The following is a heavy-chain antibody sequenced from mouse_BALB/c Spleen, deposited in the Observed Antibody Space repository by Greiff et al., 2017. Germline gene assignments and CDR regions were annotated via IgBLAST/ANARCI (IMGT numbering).Heavy chain of an antibody. CDR2: IDPENGDT. D-gene: IGHD2-14*01. Sequence: VQLKQSGAELVRSGASVKLSCTASGFNIKDYYMHWVKQRPEQGLEWIGWIDPENGDTEYAPKFQGKATMTADTSSNTAYLQLSSLTSEDTAVYYCTNYYRYDRGYWYFDVWGAGTTVTVSS. CDR1: GFNIKDYY. CDR3: TNYYRYDRGYWYFDV. J-gene: IGHJ1*01. V-gene: IGHV14-4*02.